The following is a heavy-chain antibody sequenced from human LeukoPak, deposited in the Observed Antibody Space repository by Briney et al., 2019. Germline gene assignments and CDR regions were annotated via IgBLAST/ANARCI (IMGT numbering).Heavy chain of an antibody. CDR1: GFTFSSYA. Sequence: GGSLRLSCAASGFTFSSYAMHWVRQAPGKGLEWVAVISYDGSNKYYADSVKGRFTISRDNSKNTLYLQMNSLRAEDTAVYYCARDPISDSSSWYTPWFDPWGQGTLATVSS. CDR3: ARDPISDSSSWYTPWFDP. J-gene: IGHJ5*02. D-gene: IGHD6-13*01. CDR2: ISYDGSNK. V-gene: IGHV3-30*04.